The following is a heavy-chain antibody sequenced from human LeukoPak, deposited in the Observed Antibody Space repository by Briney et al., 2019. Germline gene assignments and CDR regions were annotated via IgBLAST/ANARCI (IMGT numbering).Heavy chain of an antibody. Sequence: PSETLSLTCTVSGGSISSYYWSWIRQPPGKGLEWIAYIYHSGSTNYNPSLKSRVTISVDTSKNQFSLKLSSVTAADTAVYYCARVIVSDAFDIWGQGTMVTVSS. CDR2: IYHSGST. CDR1: GGSISSYY. CDR3: ARVIVSDAFDI. J-gene: IGHJ3*02. V-gene: IGHV4-59*12. D-gene: IGHD2-21*01.